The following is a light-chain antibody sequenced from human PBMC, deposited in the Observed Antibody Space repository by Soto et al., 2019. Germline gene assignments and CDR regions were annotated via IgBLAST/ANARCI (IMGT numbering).Light chain of an antibody. J-gene: IGKJ3*01. CDR3: QKYSSVPV. CDR2: AAS. Sequence: DIQVTQSPPSLSASVGDRVTITCRASQGIRNFVAWYQQKPGKGPKLLIYAASTLQSGVPSRFSGSGSGTDFTLTINSLQPEDVATYSCQKYSSVPVFGPGTKVEIK. V-gene: IGKV1-27*01. CDR1: QGIRNF.